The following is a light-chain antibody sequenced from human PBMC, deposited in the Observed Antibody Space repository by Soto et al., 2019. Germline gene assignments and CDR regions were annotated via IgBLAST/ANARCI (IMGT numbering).Light chain of an antibody. V-gene: IGLV2-14*01. Sequence: QSALTQPASVSGSPGQSITISCTGTSSDVGGYNYVSWYQQHPGKAHKLMIYEVSNRPSGVSNRFSASKSGNTASLTISGLQAEDEADYYCTSYTSSSSYVVFGGGTKLTVL. CDR2: EVS. CDR1: SSDVGGYNY. CDR3: TSYTSSSSYVV. J-gene: IGLJ2*01.